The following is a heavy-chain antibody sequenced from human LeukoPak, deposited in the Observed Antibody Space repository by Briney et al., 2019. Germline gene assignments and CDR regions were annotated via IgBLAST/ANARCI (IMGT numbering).Heavy chain of an antibody. V-gene: IGHV3-23*01. CDR2: ISNNGGYT. CDR3: AKQLGYCSDGSCYFPY. D-gene: IGHD2-15*01. CDR1: GFTFSSSA. J-gene: IGHJ4*02. Sequence: GGSLRLSCAASGFTFSSSAMSWVRQAPGKGPEWVSAISNNGGYTYYADSVQGRFTISRDNSKSTLCLQMNSLRAEDTAVYYCAKQLGYCSDGSCYFPYWGQGTLVTVSS.